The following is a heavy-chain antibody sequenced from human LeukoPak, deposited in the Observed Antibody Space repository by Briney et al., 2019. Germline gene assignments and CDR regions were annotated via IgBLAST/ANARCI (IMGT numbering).Heavy chain of an antibody. CDR1: GGTFTNYA. Sequence: SVKVSCKASGGTFTNYAFTWVRQAPGQGFEWMGGIIPVFGTTNYAQKFQGRVTITADESTTTAYMELRSLRSEDTAVYYCARGVRNSGSYYVDYWAREPRSPSPQ. J-gene: IGHJ4*02. CDR2: IIPVFGTT. D-gene: IGHD1-26*01. CDR3: ARGVRNSGSYYVDY. V-gene: IGHV1-69*01.